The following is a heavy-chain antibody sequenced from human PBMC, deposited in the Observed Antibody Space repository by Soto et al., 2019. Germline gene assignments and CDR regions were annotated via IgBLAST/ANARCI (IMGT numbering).Heavy chain of an antibody. V-gene: IGHV3-7*03. CDR2: IKNDGSEK. CDR1: GISTSSYW. CDR3: VTGYHSDY. Sequence: LRLSCAASGISTSSYWMGWVRQAPGRGLEWVASIKNDGSEKYYMDSLKGRFTISRDNALNSLYLQMNSLRAEDTAVYFCVTGYHSDYWGQGTLVTVSS. J-gene: IGHJ4*02. D-gene: IGHD5-18*01.